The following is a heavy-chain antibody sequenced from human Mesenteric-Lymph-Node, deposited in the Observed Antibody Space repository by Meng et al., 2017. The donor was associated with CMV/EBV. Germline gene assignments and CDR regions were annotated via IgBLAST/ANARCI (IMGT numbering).Heavy chain of an antibody. D-gene: IGHD2-2*01. V-gene: IGHV3-20*04. CDR3: ARDKFQLLNFLDY. CDR1: GFSFDDYG. Sequence: GGSLRLSCAASGFSFDDYGMSWVRQVPGKGLEWVSGINWNGGSTGYVDSVKGRFTISRDNAKNSLYLQMNSLRAEDTALYYCARDKFQLLNFLDYWGQGTLVTVSS. J-gene: IGHJ4*02. CDR2: INWNGGST.